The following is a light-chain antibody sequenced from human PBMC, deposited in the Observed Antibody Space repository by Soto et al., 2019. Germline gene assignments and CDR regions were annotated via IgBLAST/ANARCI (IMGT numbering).Light chain of an antibody. Sequence: EIVLTQSPGTLSLSPGGGGTLSCRASQSISSSYLAWYQQKPGQSPRLLIYAASSRATGIPDRFSGSGSGTDFTLTIRRLELEDFAVYYCQQYGSSPFGGGTKVEIK. CDR2: AAS. CDR1: QSISSSY. J-gene: IGKJ4*01. CDR3: QQYGSSP. V-gene: IGKV3-20*01.